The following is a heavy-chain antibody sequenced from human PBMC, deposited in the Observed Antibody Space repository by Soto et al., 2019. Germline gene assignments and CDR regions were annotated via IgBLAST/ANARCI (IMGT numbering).Heavy chain of an antibody. CDR3: ARLTGGAYLSFYYYIGV. Sequence: QVQLQESGPGLVKPSETLSLTCTVSGGSISGYYWSWIRQPPGKGLEWIGYIYYSGTTNYDPSLKSRVTMSVDTSNNQFSLKLSSVTAADTAVYYCARLTGGAYLSFYYYIGVWGKGTTVTVSS. J-gene: IGHJ6*03. D-gene: IGHD2-8*02. V-gene: IGHV4-59*01. CDR1: GGSISGYY. CDR2: IYYSGTT.